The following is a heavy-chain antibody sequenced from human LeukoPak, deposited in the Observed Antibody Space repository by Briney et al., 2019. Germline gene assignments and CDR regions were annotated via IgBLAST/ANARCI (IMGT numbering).Heavy chain of an antibody. J-gene: IGHJ5*02. Sequence: GASVKVSCKASGGTFSSYAISWVRQAPGQGLEWMGGIIPIFGTANYAQKFQGRVTITADGSTSTANMELSSLRSEDTAVYYCASSAGDYGDYFNWFDPWGQGTLVTVSS. V-gene: IGHV1-69*13. CDR3: ASSAGDYGDYFNWFDP. CDR1: GGTFSSYA. CDR2: IIPIFGTA. D-gene: IGHD4-17*01.